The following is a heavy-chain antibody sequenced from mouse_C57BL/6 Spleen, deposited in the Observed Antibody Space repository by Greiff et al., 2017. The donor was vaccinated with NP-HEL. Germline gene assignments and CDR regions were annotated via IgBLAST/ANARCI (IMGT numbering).Heavy chain of an antibody. D-gene: IGHD1-1*01. Sequence: VQLQQSGAELVMPGASVKLSCKASGYTFTSYWMHWVKQRPGQGLEWIGEIDPSDSYTNYNQKFKGKSTLTVDKSSSTAYMQLSSLTSEDSAVYYCARKALYYRGYFDVWGTGTTGTVSS. CDR3: ARKALYYRGYFDV. V-gene: IGHV1-69*01. CDR1: GYTFTSYW. CDR2: IDPSDSYT. J-gene: IGHJ1*03.